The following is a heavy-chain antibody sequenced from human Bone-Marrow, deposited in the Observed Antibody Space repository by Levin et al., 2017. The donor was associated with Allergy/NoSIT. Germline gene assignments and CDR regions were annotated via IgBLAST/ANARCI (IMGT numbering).Heavy chain of an antibody. CDR1: GYTFTSYA. Sequence: ASVKVSCKASGYTFTSYAMHWVRQAPGQGLGWRGWINAGKGNTKYSQKFQGRVTITRDTSASTAYMELSSLRSEDTAVYYCAREYDDFGSGYSATDYWGQGTLVTVSS. J-gene: IGHJ4*02. V-gene: IGHV1-3*01. D-gene: IGHD3-3*01. CDR2: INAGKGNT. CDR3: AREYDDFGSGYSATDY.